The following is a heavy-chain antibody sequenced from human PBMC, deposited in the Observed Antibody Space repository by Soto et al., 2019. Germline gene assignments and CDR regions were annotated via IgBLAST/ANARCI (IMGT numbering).Heavy chain of an antibody. CDR1: GFTFSSYG. CDR3: ARGLYSGSYSAALSY. D-gene: IGHD1-26*01. CDR2: IWYDGSNK. V-gene: IGHV3-33*01. Sequence: QVQLAESGGGVVQPGRSLRLSCAASGFTFSSYGMHWVRQAPGKGLEWVAVIWYDGSNKYYADSVKGRFTISRDNSKNTLYLQMNSLRAEDTAVYYCARGLYSGSYSAALSYWGQGTLVTVSS. J-gene: IGHJ4*02.